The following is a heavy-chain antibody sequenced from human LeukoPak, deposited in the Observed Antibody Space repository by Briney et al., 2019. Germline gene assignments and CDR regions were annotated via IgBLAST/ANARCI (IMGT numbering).Heavy chain of an antibody. Sequence: GASVKVSCKASGYTFTSYDINWVRQATGQGLEWMGWMNPNSGNTGYAQKFQGRVTMTRNTSISTAYMELSSLRSEATAVYYCARGTSPTLLRYFDWFPYYYYGMDVWGQGTTVTVSS. CDR2: MNPNSGNT. J-gene: IGHJ6*02. D-gene: IGHD3-9*01. CDR1: GYTFTSYD. CDR3: ARGTSPTLLRYFDWFPYYYYGMDV. V-gene: IGHV1-8*01.